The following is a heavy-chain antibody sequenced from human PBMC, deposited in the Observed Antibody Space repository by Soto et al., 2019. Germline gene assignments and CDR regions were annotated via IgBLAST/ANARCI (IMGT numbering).Heavy chain of an antibody. J-gene: IGHJ5*02. CDR2: FDPEDGET. V-gene: IGHV1-24*01. Sequence: GASVKVSCKVSGYTLTELSMHWVRQAPGKGLEWMGGFDPEDGETIYAQKLQGRVTMTEDTSTSTAYMELRSLRPDDTAVYYCARSIAAAGTSFGWFDPWGQGTLVTVSS. CDR1: GYTLTELS. CDR3: ARSIAAAGTSFGWFDP. D-gene: IGHD6-13*01.